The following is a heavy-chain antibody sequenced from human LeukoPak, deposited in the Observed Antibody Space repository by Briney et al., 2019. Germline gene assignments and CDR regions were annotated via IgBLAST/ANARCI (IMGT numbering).Heavy chain of an antibody. CDR3: ARARGATGSPPAFVL. J-gene: IGHJ3*01. V-gene: IGHV4-4*07. CDR1: GGSISSYY. CDR2: IYSSGTT. Sequence: ETLPHTRTVSGGSISSYYWSWVRQSAGKGLEWIGRIYSSGTTNSNPSLKSRVTMSVDTSKNQFSLKLSSVTAADTAVYYCARARGATGSPPAFVLWGQGTRVTVSS. D-gene: IGHD2-8*02.